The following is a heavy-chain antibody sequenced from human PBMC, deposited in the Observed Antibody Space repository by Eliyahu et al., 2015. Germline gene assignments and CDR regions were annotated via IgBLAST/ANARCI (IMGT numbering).Heavy chain of an antibody. D-gene: IGHD3-3*01. V-gene: IGHV3-33*01. J-gene: IGHJ4*02. Sequence: QVQLVESGGGVVQPGRSLRLSCAASGXXXSSXGMHWVRQAPXKGLEWVAXXXYDGSNKYYADSVKGRFTISRDNSKNTLYLQMNSLRAEDTAVYYCARGSLLRFLEWLSPYFDYWGQGTLVTVSS. CDR1: GXXXSSXG. CDR2: XXYDGSNK. CDR3: ARGSLLRFLEWLSPYFDY.